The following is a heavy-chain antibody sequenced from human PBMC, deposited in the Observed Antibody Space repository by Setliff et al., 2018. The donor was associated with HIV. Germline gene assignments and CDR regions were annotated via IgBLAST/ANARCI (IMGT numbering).Heavy chain of an antibody. J-gene: IGHJ5*02. Sequence: SETLSLTCAVYGGSFSGYYWSWIRQPPGKGLEWIGEINHSGSTNYDLSLMSRVTISVDTSKNQFSLKLSSVTAADTAVYYCATSGYSYAFNWFDPWGQGTLVTVSS. D-gene: IGHD5-18*01. CDR1: GGSFSGYY. CDR3: ATSGYSYAFNWFDP. CDR2: INHSGST. V-gene: IGHV4-34*01.